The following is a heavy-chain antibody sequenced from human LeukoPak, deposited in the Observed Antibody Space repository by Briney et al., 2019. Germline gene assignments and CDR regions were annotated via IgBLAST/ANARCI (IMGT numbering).Heavy chain of an antibody. Sequence: PGESLRLSCAASGFTFSNAWMNWVRQAPGKGLEWVGRIKSKTDGGTTDYAAPVKGRFTISRDDSKNTLYLQMNSLKTEDTAVYYCRTGLWFGTKYSDYWGQGTLVTVSS. V-gene: IGHV3-15*07. CDR3: RTGLWFGTKYSDY. J-gene: IGHJ4*02. D-gene: IGHD3-10*01. CDR2: IKSKTDGGTT. CDR1: GFTFSNAW.